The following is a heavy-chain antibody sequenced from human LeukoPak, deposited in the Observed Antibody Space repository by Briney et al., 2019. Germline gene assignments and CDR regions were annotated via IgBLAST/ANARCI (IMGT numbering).Heavy chain of an antibody. CDR3: ARAGANGIEAAGSLRY. V-gene: IGHV4-59*01. J-gene: IGHJ4*02. CDR1: GGSFSTYY. CDR2: IYYTGTT. D-gene: IGHD6-13*01. Sequence: KPSETLSLTCAVSGGSFSTYYWSWIRQPPGRGLEWIGFIYYTGTTNYNPSLKSRVTISVDTSKNQFSLKLSSVTAADTAVYYCARAGANGIEAAGSLRYWGQGTLVTVSS.